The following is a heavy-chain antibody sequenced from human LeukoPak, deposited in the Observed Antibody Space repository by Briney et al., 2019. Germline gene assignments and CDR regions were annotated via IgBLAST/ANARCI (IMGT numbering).Heavy chain of an antibody. D-gene: IGHD5-24*01. J-gene: IGHJ4*02. CDR3: ATERRDGYNSRGSFDY. CDR2: ISYDGSNK. V-gene: IGHV3-30-3*01. Sequence: GGSLRLSCAASGFTFSSYAMHWARQAPGKGLEWVAVISYDGSNKYYADSVKGRFTISRDNSKNTLYLQMNSLRAEDTAVYYCATERRDGYNSRGSFDYWGQGTLVTVSS. CDR1: GFTFSSYA.